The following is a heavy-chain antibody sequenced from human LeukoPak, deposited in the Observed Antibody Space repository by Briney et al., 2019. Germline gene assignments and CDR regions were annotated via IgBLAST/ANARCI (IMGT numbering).Heavy chain of an antibody. V-gene: IGHV1-46*01. CDR3: ARDPIGDFDY. D-gene: IGHD3-22*01. CDR2: INPSGGST. CDR1: GYTFTSYY. J-gene: IGHJ4*02. Sequence: GASVKDSCKASGYTFTSYYMHWVRQAPGRGLEWMGIINPSGGSTSYAQKFQGRVTMTRDTSTSTVYMELSSLRSEDTAVYYCARDPIGDFDYWGQGTLVTVSS.